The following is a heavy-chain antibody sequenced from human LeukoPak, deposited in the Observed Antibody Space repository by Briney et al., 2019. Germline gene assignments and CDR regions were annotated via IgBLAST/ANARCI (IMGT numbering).Heavy chain of an antibody. D-gene: IGHD1-26*01. J-gene: IGHJ4*02. CDR3: ARYLNSGPEDF. CDR1: GFTFSNCW. CDR2: IKYDGREK. Sequence: PGGSLRLSCAATGFTFSNCWMSWFRQAPGKGLEWVANIKYDGREKQYVDSVEGRFTISRDNAKNSLFLQMNSLRAEDTAVYYCARYLNSGPEDFWGQGTLVTVSS. V-gene: IGHV3-7*01.